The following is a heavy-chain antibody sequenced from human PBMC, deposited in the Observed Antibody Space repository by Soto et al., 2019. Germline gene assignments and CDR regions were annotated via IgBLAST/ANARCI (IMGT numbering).Heavy chain of an antibody. D-gene: IGHD4-17*01. CDR1: GYTFTSYG. J-gene: IGHJ5*02. CDR3: ARVCNDYGDYDWFDP. V-gene: IGHV1-18*01. CDR2: ISAYNGNT. Sequence: ASVKVSCKASGYTFTSYGISWVRQAPGQGLEWMGWISAYNGNTNYAQKLQGRVTMTTDTSTSTAYMELRSLRSDDTAVYYCARVCNDYGDYDWFDPWGQGTLVTVSS.